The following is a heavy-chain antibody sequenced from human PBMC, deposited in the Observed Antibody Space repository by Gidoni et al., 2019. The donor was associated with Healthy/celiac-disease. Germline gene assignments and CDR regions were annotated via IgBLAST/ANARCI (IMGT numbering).Heavy chain of an antibody. CDR3: AKEMKSIAAAGTPYYYYGMDV. D-gene: IGHD6-13*01. V-gene: IGHV3-23*01. Sequence: EVQLLESGGGLVQPGGSLRLSCAASGFTFSSYAMSWVRQAPGKGLEWVSAISGSGGSTYYADSVKGRFTISRDNSKNTLYLQMNSLRAEDTAVYYCAKEMKSIAAAGTPYYYYGMDVWGQGTTVTVSS. J-gene: IGHJ6*02. CDR1: GFTFSSYA. CDR2: ISGSGGST.